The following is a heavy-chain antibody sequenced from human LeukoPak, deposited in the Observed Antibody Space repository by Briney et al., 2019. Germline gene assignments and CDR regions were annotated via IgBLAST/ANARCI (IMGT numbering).Heavy chain of an antibody. CDR3: ARVTLYFDFSTGNHYYFDS. D-gene: IGHD3-3*01. CDR1: GFTFSDYY. V-gene: IGHV4-59*08. Sequence: GSLRLSCAASGFTFSDYYMSWIRQTPGKGLEWIGYIYYSGTTTYNPSPKSRVTISIDTSKNQFSLQLTSVTAADTAVYYCARVTLYFDFSTGNHYYFDSWGQGTLVIVSS. J-gene: IGHJ4*02. CDR2: IYYSGTT.